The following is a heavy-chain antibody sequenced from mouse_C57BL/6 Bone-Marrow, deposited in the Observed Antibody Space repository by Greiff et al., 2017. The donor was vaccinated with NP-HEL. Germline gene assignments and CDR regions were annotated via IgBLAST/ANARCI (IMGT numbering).Heavy chain of an antibody. CDR1: EYEFPSHD. D-gene: IGHD1-1*01. CDR2: INSDGGST. J-gene: IGHJ1*03. V-gene: IGHV5-2*01. Sequence: EVQLVESGGGLVQPGESLKLSCESNEYEFPSHDMSWVPKTPEKRLELVAAINSDGGSTYYPDTLKSQFTISRDNTKKTLYLQMSSLRSEDTALDYCARHYGSSHWYFDVWGTGTTVTVSS. CDR3: ARHYGSSHWYFDV.